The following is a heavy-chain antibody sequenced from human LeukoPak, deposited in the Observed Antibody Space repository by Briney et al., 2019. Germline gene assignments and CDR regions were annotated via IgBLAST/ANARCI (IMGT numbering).Heavy chain of an antibody. CDR2: INHSGST. Sequence: SETLSLTCAVYGGSFSGYYWSWIRQPPGKGLEWIGEINHSGSTNYNPSLKSRVTISVDTSKNQFSLKLSSVTAADTAVYYCARGSPRFLEWLFQPGWFDPWGQGTLVTVSS. D-gene: IGHD3-3*01. CDR3: ARGSPRFLEWLFQPGWFDP. CDR1: GGSFSGYY. V-gene: IGHV4-34*01. J-gene: IGHJ5*02.